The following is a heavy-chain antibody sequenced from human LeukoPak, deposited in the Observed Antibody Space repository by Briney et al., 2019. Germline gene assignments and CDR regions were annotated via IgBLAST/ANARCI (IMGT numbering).Heavy chain of an antibody. V-gene: IGHV3-33*06. CDR3: AKDSDLSSSTWFDP. D-gene: IGHD6-6*01. CDR1: GFTFSSYG. J-gene: IGHJ5*02. CDR2: IWYDGSNK. Sequence: QPGRSLRLACAASGFTFSSYGMHWVRQAPGKGLEWMAVIWYDGSNKYYADSVKGRFTISRDNSKNTLYLQMNSLRAEDTAVYYCAKDSDLSSSTWFDPWGQGTLVTVSS.